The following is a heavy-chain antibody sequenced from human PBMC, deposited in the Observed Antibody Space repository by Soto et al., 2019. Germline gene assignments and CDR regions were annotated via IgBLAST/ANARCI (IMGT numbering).Heavy chain of an antibody. Sequence: SETLSLTCTVSGASIISYYWGWIRQPAGKGLEWIGRIYSSGSTKYNPSLQSRVTMSLDTSKNQFSLRLTSVTAADTAVYYCARGQRFSDWFDPWGQGTLVTVSS. CDR2: IYSSGST. V-gene: IGHV4-4*07. D-gene: IGHD3-3*01. J-gene: IGHJ5*02. CDR1: GASIISYY. CDR3: ARGQRFSDWFDP.